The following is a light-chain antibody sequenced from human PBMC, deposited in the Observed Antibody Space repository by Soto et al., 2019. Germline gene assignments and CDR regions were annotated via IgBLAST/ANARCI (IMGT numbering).Light chain of an antibody. J-gene: IGKJ4*01. CDR2: DAS. CDR1: QSVGSY. CDR3: QQRSNWPPLT. Sequence: EIVWTQSPATLSLSPGERATISCRASQSVGSYLAWHQQKPGQAPRLLIYDASNRATGIPARFSGSGSGTDFTLTISSLEPEDFAVYYCQQRSNWPPLTFGGGTKVDIK. V-gene: IGKV3-11*01.